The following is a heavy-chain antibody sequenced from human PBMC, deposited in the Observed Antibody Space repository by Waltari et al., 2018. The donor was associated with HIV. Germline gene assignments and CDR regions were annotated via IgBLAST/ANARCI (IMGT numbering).Heavy chain of an antibody. D-gene: IGHD3-10*02. CDR3: VKVMFGEYDS. CDR1: GFTLSSYW. V-gene: IGHV3-74*01. Sequence: EEQVAESGGGLVQPGGSLRLSCAASGFTLSSYWMHWVRQTPGKGLVWVSRMNPDGSRIDYAGSVRGRFTISRDSAKNTLYLQMNSLRGEDTAMYYCVKVMFGEYDSWGQGTLVTVSS. CDR2: MNPDGSRI. J-gene: IGHJ5*01.